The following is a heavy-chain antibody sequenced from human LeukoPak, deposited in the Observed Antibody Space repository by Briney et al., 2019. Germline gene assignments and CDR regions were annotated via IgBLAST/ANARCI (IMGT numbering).Heavy chain of an antibody. J-gene: IGHJ4*02. D-gene: IGHD5-18*01. CDR1: GGSISSSNW. CDR2: IFHSGST. CDR3: AKDAGSPWATAMVGIRPWYFDY. V-gene: IGHV4-4*02. Sequence: PSETLSLTCAVSGGSISSSNWWSWVRQPPGKGLEWIGEIFHSGSTNYNPSLKSRVTISVDKSKNQFSLKLSSVTAADTAVYYCAKDAGSPWATAMVGIRPWYFDYWGQGTLVTVSS.